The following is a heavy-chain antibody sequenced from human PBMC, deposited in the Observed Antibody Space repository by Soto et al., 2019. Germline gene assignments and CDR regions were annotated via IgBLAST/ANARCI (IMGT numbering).Heavy chain of an antibody. CDR1: GYTFTSYY. D-gene: IGHD5-12*01. V-gene: IGHV1-46*01. Sequence: SVKVSCKASGYTFTSYYMHWVRQAPGQGLEWMGIINPSGGSTSYAQKFQGRVTMTRDTSTSTVYMELSSLRSEDTAVYYCATMDIVATIGNYGMDGWGQGTTVTVSS. CDR2: INPSGGST. CDR3: ATMDIVATIGNYGMDG. J-gene: IGHJ6*02.